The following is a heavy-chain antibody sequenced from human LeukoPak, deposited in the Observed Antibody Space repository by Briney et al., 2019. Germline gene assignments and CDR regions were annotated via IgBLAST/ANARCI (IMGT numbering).Heavy chain of an antibody. CDR1: GFTFSSYW. Sequence: GGSLRLSCAASGFTFSSYWMNWARQAPGKGLEWVASINHNGNVNYYVDSVKGRFTISRDNAKNSLYLQMSNLRAEDTAVYYCARNENSGWGYFDYWGQGTLVTVSS. CDR2: INHNGNVN. CDR3: ARNENSGWGYFDY. D-gene: IGHD5-12*01. J-gene: IGHJ4*02. V-gene: IGHV3-7*03.